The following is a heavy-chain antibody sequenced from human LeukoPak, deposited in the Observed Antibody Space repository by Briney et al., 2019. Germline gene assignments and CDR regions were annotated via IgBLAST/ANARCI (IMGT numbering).Heavy chain of an antibody. CDR1: GGSFSGYY. V-gene: IGHV4-34*01. CDR3: ARGLGGGLRFLEWSPLNWFDP. Sequence: SETLSLTCAVYGGSFSGYYWSWIRQPPGKGLEWIGEINHSGSTNYNPSLKSRVTISVDTSKNQFSLKLSSVTAADTAVYYCARGLGGGLRFLEWSPLNWFDPWGQGTLVTVSS. D-gene: IGHD3-3*01. CDR2: INHSGST. J-gene: IGHJ5*02.